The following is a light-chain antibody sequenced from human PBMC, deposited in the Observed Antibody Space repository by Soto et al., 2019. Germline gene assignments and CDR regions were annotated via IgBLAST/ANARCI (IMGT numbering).Light chain of an antibody. J-gene: IGLJ1*01. CDR2: EGN. CDR1: SSDVGSYNL. CDR3: CSYASRDTYV. Sequence: QSVLTQPAPVSGSPGQSITISCTGTSSDVGSYNLVSWYQQHPGKAPKLMIYEGNKRPSGVSNRFSGSKSGNTASLTISGLQAEDEADYYCCSYASRDTYVFGTGTKVTVL. V-gene: IGLV2-23*01.